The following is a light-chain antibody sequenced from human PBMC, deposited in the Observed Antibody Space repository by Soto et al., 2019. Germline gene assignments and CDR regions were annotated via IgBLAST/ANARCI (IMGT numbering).Light chain of an antibody. J-gene: IGLJ3*02. Sequence: QSVLTQPPSVSGAPGQRVTISCTGSSSNIGAGYDVHWYQQLPGTAPKLLIHANNNRPSGVPDRFSGSKSGTSASLAITGLQAEDEADYFCQSYDSRLSGWVFGGGTKVTVL. CDR3: QSYDSRLSGWV. CDR1: SSNIGAGYD. V-gene: IGLV1-40*01. CDR2: ANN.